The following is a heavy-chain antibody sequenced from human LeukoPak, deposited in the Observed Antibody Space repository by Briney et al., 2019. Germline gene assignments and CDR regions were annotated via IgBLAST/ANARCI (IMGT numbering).Heavy chain of an antibody. D-gene: IGHD4-17*01. V-gene: IGHV1-18*01. CDR3: ARAHMTTVTDNFDY. CDR2: ISAYNGNT. CDR1: GYTFTSYG. J-gene: IGHJ4*02. Sequence: ASVKVSFKASGYTFTSYGISWVRQAPGQGLEWMGWISAYNGNTNYAQKLQGRVTMTTDTSTSTACMELRSLRSDDTAVYYCARAHMTTVTDNFDYWGQGTLVTVSS.